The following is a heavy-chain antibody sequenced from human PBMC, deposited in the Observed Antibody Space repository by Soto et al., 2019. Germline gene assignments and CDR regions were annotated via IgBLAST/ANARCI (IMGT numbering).Heavy chain of an antibody. CDR2: ISGDAGNT. CDR3: AKFRDSSWYSDY. J-gene: IGHJ4*02. D-gene: IGHD6-13*01. V-gene: IGHV3-23*01. CDR1: GFTFSSYA. Sequence: EVQLLESGGGLVQPGGSLRLSCAASGFTFSSYAMSWVRQAPGKGLEWVSTISGDAGNTYYADSVKGRFTISRDNSKNTLSLQMNSLRAEDTAIYYCAKFRDSSWYSDYWGQGTLVTVSS.